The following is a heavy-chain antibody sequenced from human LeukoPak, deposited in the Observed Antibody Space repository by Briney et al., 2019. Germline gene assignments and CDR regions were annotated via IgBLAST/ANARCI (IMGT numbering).Heavy chain of an antibody. CDR1: GYTFTGYY. J-gene: IGHJ4*02. CDR2: INPNSGGT. CDR3: AREIPCSSSSCLDY. V-gene: IGHV1-2*02. Sequence: ASVKVSCKASGYTFTGYYMHWVRQAPGQGLEWMGWINPNSGGTKYAQKFQDRVTMTRDTYISTAYMELSRLRSEDTAVYYCAREIPCSSSSCLDYWGQGTLVTVSS. D-gene: IGHD2-2*01.